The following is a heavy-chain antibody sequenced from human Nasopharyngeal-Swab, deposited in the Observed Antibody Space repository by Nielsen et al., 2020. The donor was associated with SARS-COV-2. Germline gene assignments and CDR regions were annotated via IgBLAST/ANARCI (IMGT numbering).Heavy chain of an antibody. V-gene: IGHV3-21*01. J-gene: IGHJ4*02. CDR3: ARHDGGVRGVIINGVDY. CDR2: ISASSTYK. D-gene: IGHD3-10*01. Sequence: VRQAPGKGLEWVACISASSTYKYYADSVKGRFTISRDNSKNTLFLQMNSLRAEDTAVYYCARHDGGVRGVIINGVDYWGQGTLVTVSS.